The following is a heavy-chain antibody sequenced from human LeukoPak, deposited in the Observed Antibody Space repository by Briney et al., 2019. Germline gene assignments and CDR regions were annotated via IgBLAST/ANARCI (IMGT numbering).Heavy chain of an antibody. CDR2: IYYSGST. CDR1: GGSISSGGYY. J-gene: IGHJ4*02. V-gene: IGHV4-61*08. CDR3: ARLNRVPRSHFDY. D-gene: IGHD1-14*01. Sequence: SETLSLTCTVSGGSISSGGYYWSWIRQPPGKGLEWIGYIYYSGSTNYNPSLKSRVTMSVDTSKNQFSLRLSSVTAADTAVYYCARLNRVPRSHFDYWGQGTLVTVSS.